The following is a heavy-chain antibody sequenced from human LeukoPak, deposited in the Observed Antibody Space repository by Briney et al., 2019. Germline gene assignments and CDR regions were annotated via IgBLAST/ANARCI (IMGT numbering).Heavy chain of an antibody. CDR1: GFTFSSYG. J-gene: IGHJ4*02. CDR3: AKTGEYGSGSSLDY. Sequence: GRSLRLSRAASGFTFSSYGMHWVRQAPGKGLEWVAVISYDGSNKYYADSVKGRFTISRDNSKNTLYLQMNSLRAEDTAVYYCAKTGEYGSGSSLDYWGQGTLVTVSS. D-gene: IGHD3-10*01. V-gene: IGHV3-30*18. CDR2: ISYDGSNK.